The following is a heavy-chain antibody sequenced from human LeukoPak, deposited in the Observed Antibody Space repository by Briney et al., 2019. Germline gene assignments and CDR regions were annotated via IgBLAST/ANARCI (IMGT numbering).Heavy chain of an antibody. Sequence: ASVKVSCKASGYTFTSYDINWVRQATGQGLGWMGWMNPNSGNTGYAQKFQGRVTMTRNTSISTAYMELSSLRSEDTAVYYCARGVRSAVAGKKRYYFDYWGQGTLVTVSS. V-gene: IGHV1-8*01. D-gene: IGHD6-19*01. J-gene: IGHJ4*02. CDR2: MNPNSGNT. CDR1: GYTFTSYD. CDR3: ARGVRSAVAGKKRYYFDY.